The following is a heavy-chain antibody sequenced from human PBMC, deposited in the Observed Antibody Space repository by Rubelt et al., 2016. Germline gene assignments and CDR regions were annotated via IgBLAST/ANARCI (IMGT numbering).Heavy chain of an antibody. CDR2: TRFDGSNK. CDR3: AREGLGRDGYNSASRDFDY. Sequence: KGLEWVAFTRFDGSNKYYPDSVRGRFTISRDNSKNTLYLQMNSLRVEDTAVYYCAREGLGRDGYNSASRDFDYWGQGTLVTVSS. V-gene: IGHV3-30*02. D-gene: IGHD5-24*01. J-gene: IGHJ4*02.